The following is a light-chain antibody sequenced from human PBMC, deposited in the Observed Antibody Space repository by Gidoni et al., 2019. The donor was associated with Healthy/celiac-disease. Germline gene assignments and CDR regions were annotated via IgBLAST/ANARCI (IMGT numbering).Light chain of an antibody. CDR2: WAS. J-gene: IGKJ1*01. V-gene: IGKV4-1*01. CDR3: QQYYSTPKT. CDR1: QSVLYSSNNKNY. Sequence: DIVMTQSPDSLAVSLGEKATINCKSSQSVLYSSNNKNYLAWYQQKPGQPPKLLIYWASTRESGVPDRFSGSGSGTDFTLTISSLQAEDLAVYYCQQYYSTPKTFXXXTKVEIK.